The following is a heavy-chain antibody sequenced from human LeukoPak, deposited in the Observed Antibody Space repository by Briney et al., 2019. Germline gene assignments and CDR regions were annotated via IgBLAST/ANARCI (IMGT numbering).Heavy chain of an antibody. V-gene: IGHV3-23*01. CDR1: GFTFSSYG. D-gene: IGHD3-10*01. CDR2: ISGSGGST. CDR3: AKAEGSYYTYGDY. Sequence: SGGSLRLSCAASGFTFSSYGMSWVRQAPGKGLEWVSAISGSGGSTYYADSVKGRFTISRDNSKNTLYLQMNSLRAEDTAVYYCAKAEGSYYTYGDYWGQGTLVTVSS. J-gene: IGHJ4*02.